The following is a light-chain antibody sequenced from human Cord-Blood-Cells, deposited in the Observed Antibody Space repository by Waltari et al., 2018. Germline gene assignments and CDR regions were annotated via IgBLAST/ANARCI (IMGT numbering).Light chain of an antibody. J-gene: IGKJ4*01. CDR1: QSISSY. V-gene: IGKV1-39*01. Sequence: DIQMTQSPSSLSASVGDRVTITCRASQSISSYLNWYQQKPGKAPKLLIYAASSLQSGVPSRFSGSGSGTDFTLTISSLQPEDFATYYCQQSYSTPFTFGGGKKGEIK. CDR3: QQSYSTPFT. CDR2: AAS.